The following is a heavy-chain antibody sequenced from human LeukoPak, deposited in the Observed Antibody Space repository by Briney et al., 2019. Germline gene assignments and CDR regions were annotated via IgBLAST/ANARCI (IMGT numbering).Heavy chain of an antibody. V-gene: IGHV5-51*01. J-gene: IGHJ5*02. CDR1: GYSFTTHW. Sequence: GESLKISCQGSGYSFTTHWIGWVRQMPGKGLEWMGIIYPDDSNTRYSPSIQGQVTFSADKSINTAYLQWSSLRASDTAMYYCARLEEDLTLGVAGYWFVPWGQGTLVTVSS. CDR2: IYPDDSNT. D-gene: IGHD3-16*01. CDR3: ARLEEDLTLGVAGYWFVP.